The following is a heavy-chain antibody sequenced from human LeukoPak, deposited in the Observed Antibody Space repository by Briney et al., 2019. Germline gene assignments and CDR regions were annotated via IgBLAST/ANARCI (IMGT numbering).Heavy chain of an antibody. V-gene: IGHV1-2*06. CDR1: GYTFTGYY. CDR2: INPNSGGT. J-gene: IGHJ3*02. D-gene: IGHD3-9*01. Sequence: ASVKVSCKASGYTFTGYYMHCVRQAPGQGLGWMGRINPNSGGTNYAQKFQGRVTMTRDTSSSTAYMELSRLRSDDTAVYYRASTVVLRYFDWSADLDAFDIWGQGTMVTVSS. CDR3: ASTVVLRYFDWSADLDAFDI.